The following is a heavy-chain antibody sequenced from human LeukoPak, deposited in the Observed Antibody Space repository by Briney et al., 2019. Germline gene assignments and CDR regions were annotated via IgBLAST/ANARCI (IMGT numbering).Heavy chain of an antibody. CDR2: IYHSGST. J-gene: IGHJ5*02. CDR1: GYSISSGYY. CDR3: ARSRNLGYCRSTSCYVDWFDP. V-gene: IGHV4-38-2*01. D-gene: IGHD2-2*01. Sequence: SETLSLTCAVSGYSISSGYYWGWIRQPPGKGLEWIGSIYHSGSTYYNPSLKSRVTISVDTSKNQFSLKLSSVTAADTAVYYCARSRNLGYCRSTSCYVDWFDPWGQGTLVTVSS.